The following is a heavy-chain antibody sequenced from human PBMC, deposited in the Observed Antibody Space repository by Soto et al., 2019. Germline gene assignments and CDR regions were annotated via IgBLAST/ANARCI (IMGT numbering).Heavy chain of an antibody. Sequence: KASETLSLTCTVSGGSISSGDHYWSWIRQPPGKGLEWIGYIYYSGSTYYNPSLKSRVTISVDTSKNQFSLKLSSVTAADTAVFYCARLGRANYFDYWGQGTLVTVSS. J-gene: IGHJ4*02. CDR1: GGSISSGDHY. V-gene: IGHV4-30-4*01. D-gene: IGHD3-16*01. CDR3: ARLGRANYFDY. CDR2: IYYSGST.